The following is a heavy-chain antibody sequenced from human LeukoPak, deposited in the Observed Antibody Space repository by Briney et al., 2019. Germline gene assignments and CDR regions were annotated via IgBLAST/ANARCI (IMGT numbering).Heavy chain of an antibody. Sequence: QLGGSLRLSCAASGFTSSSYSMNWVRQAPGKGLEWVSVISGSGGSTYYADSVKGRFTISRDNSKNTLYLQMNSLRAEDTAVYYCAKGVSAAADDAFDIWGQGTMVTVSS. V-gene: IGHV3-23*01. CDR3: AKGVSAAADDAFDI. CDR2: ISGSGGST. D-gene: IGHD6-13*01. J-gene: IGHJ3*02. CDR1: GFTSSSYS.